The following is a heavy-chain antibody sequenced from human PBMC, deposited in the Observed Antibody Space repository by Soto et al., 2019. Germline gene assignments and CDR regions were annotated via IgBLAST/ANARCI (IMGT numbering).Heavy chain of an antibody. CDR2: INPNSGGT. CDR1: GYTFTGYY. J-gene: IGHJ5*02. CDR3: ARVRIAAHWFDP. D-gene: IGHD6-25*01. V-gene: IGHV1-2*02. Sequence: GASVNVSCKSSGYTFTGYYIHWVREAPGQGLEWMGWINPNSGGTNYAQKFQGRVTMTRDTSISTAYMELSRLRSDDTAVYYCARVRIAAHWFDPWGQGTLVTVSS.